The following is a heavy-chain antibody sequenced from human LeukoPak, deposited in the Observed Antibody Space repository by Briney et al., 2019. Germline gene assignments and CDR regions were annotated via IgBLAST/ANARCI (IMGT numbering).Heavy chain of an antibody. D-gene: IGHD3-22*01. Sequence: PGGSLRLSCAASGFTFSDYYMSWIRQAPGKGLEWVSYISSSSYTNYADSVKGRFTISRDNAKNSLYLQMNSLRAEDTAVYYCARDSKDVDYDSSGYSDDAFDIWGQGTMVTVPS. CDR2: ISSSSYT. CDR3: ARDSKDVDYDSSGYSDDAFDI. V-gene: IGHV3-11*05. J-gene: IGHJ3*02. CDR1: GFTFSDYY.